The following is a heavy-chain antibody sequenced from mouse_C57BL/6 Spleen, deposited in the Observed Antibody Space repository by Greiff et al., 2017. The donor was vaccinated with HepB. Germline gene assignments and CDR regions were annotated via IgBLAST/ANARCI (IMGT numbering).Heavy chain of an antibody. CDR1: GYTFTSYW. J-gene: IGHJ2*01. Sequence: VQLQQPGAELVRPGTSVKLSCKASGYTFTSYWMHWVKQRPGQGLEWIGVIDPSDSYTNYNQKFKGKATLTVDTSSSTAYMQLSSLTSEDSAVYYCARLRSRYYFDYWGQGTTLTVSS. CDR2: IDPSDSYT. V-gene: IGHV1-59*01. CDR3: ARLRSRYYFDY.